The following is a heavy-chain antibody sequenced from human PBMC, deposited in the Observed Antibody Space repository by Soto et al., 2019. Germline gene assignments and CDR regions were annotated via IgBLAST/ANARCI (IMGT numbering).Heavy chain of an antibody. CDR1: GCTFSSYA. CDR3: ARVSRQWLVLNWAGGYYFDY. J-gene: IGHJ4*02. V-gene: IGHV1-69*13. CDR2: IIPIFGTA. Sequence: GASVKVYCKASGCTFSSYAISWVRQAPGQGLEWMRGIIPIFGTANYAQKFQGRVTITADESTSTAYMELSSLRSEDTAVYYCARVSRQWLVLNWAGGYYFDYWGQGTLVTVS. D-gene: IGHD6-19*01.